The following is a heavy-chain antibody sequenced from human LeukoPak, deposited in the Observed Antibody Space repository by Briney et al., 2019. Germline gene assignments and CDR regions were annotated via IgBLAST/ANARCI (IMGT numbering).Heavy chain of an antibody. CDR3: ARGNSSSWYYYFDY. J-gene: IGHJ4*02. V-gene: IGHV3-21*01. Sequence: GGSLRLSCAASGFTFSSYSMNWVRQAPGKGLEWVSSISSSSSYIYYADSVKGRFTISRDNAKNSLYLQMNSLRAEDTAVYYCARGNSSSWYYYFDYWGQGTLVTVSS. D-gene: IGHD6-13*01. CDR2: ISSSSSYI. CDR1: GFTFSSYS.